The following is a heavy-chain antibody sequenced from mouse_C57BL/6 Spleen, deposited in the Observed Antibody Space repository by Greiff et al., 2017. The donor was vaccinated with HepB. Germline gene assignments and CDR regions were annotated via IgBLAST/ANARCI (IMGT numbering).Heavy chain of an antibody. CDR3: ARNYHYYANFDV. J-gene: IGHJ1*03. Sequence: QVQLKQSGAELVRPGASVKLSCKASGYTFTDYYINWVKQRPGQGLEWIARIYPGSGNTYYNEKFKGKATLTAEKSSSTAYMQLSSLTSEDSAVYFCARNYHYYANFDVWGTGTTVTVSS. CDR2: IYPGSGNT. CDR1: GYTFTDYY. V-gene: IGHV1-76*01. D-gene: IGHD1-1*01.